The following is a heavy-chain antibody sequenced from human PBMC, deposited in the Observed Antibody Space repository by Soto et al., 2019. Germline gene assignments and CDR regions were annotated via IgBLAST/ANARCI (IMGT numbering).Heavy chain of an antibody. Sequence: ASVKVSCKSSGYRFETYALSWVPPAPGQGLEWMGWISAYNVDTYYAQKFQDRVTMTKDTSTGTAYMELRSLRSDDTAVYYCARGHGVIIGAMDVWG. CDR2: ISAYNVDT. CDR1: GYRFETYA. D-gene: IGHD3-3*01. CDR3: ARGHGVIIGAMDV. J-gene: IGHJ6*02. V-gene: IGHV1-18*01.